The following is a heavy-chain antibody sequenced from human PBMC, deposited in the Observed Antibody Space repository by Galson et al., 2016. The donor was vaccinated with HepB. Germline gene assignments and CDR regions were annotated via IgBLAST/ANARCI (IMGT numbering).Heavy chain of an antibody. D-gene: IGHD2-21*02. CDR2: IYKSGST. CDR3: ARGVTGTPYLDF. Sequence: ETLSLTCAVSGGSFIGGSFIDYDWSWIRQTPGKGLEWIGCIYKSGSTNYSPSLNSRVTLSVDTSKNQFSLKLGSVTAADTAVYYCARGVTGTPYLDFWGQGALVTVSS. J-gene: IGHJ4*02. CDR1: GGSFIGGSFIDYD. V-gene: IGHV4-61*08.